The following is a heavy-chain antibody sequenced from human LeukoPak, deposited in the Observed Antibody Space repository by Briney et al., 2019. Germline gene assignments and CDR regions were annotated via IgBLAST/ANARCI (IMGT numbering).Heavy chain of an antibody. CDR1: GYSFTGYY. V-gene: IGHV1-2*02. D-gene: IGHD6-13*01. J-gene: IGHJ4*02. CDR2: INPHSGDT. CDR3: ARWDGYSSSPDY. Sequence: ASVKVSCKASGYSFTGYYMHWVRQAPGQVLEWMGWINPHSGDTGYAQKFQGRVTMTRDKSITTTYMELTRLRSDDTAFYYCARWDGYSSSPDYWGQGSLVTVSS.